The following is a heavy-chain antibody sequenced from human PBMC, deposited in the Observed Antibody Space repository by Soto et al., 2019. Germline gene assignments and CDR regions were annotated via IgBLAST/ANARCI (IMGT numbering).Heavy chain of an antibody. CDR3: ARLIIAAAGDYYHYYGMDV. CDR1: GGSISSDY. CDR2: IYYSGST. D-gene: IGHD6-13*01. V-gene: IGHV4-59*08. Sequence: PSETLSLTCTVSGGSISSDYWSWIRQPPGKGLEWIGYIYYSGSTNYNPSLKSRVTISVDTSKNQFSLKLSSVTAADTAVYYCARLIIAAAGDYYHYYGMDVWGQGTTVTVSS. J-gene: IGHJ6*02.